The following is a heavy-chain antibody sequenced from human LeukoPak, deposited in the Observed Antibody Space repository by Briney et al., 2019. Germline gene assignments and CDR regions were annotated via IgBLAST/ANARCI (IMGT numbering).Heavy chain of an antibody. J-gene: IGHJ4*02. CDR2: INQGGSDK. D-gene: IGHD1-14*01. V-gene: IGHV3-7*01. Sequence: GGPLRLSCAASGFTFSGHWMSWVRQAPGRGLEWVANINQGGSDKYYVDSVKGRFTISRDNANNLLYLQMNSLRGEDTAVYYCTRDRSRAEDDWGQGTLVTVSS. CDR3: TRDRSRAEDD. CDR1: GFTFSGHW.